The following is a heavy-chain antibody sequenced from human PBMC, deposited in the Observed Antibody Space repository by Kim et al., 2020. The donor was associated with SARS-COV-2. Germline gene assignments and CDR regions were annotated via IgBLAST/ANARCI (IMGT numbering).Heavy chain of an antibody. V-gene: IGHV3-30-3*01. Sequence: GGSLRLSCAASGFTFSSYAMHWVRQAPGKGLEWVAVISYDGSNKYYADSVKGRFTISRDNSKNTLYLQMNSLRAEDTAVYYCARDREYYDILTGYYITSYYCYYYGMDVWGQGTTVTVSS. D-gene: IGHD3-9*01. CDR2: ISYDGSNK. CDR3: ARDREYYDILTGYYITSYYCYYYGMDV. CDR1: GFTFSSYA. J-gene: IGHJ6*02.